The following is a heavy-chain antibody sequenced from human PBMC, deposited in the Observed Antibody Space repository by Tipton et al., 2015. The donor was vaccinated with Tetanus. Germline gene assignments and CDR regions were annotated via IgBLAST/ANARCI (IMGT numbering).Heavy chain of an antibody. CDR2: MYSGGDT. CDR1: GFIVSSHY. Sequence: SLRLSCVASGFIVSSHYMSWVRQAPGKGLEWVSVMYSGGDTYYVDSVKGRFSISRDNAKNTLYLQMNSLRVEDTAVYYCVREDYFDISAFDIWGQGTMVTVSS. D-gene: IGHD2/OR15-2a*01. V-gene: IGHV3-53*01. CDR3: VREDYFDISAFDI. J-gene: IGHJ3*02.